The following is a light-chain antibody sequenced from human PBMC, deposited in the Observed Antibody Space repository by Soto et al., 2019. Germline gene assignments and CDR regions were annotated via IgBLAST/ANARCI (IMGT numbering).Light chain of an antibody. CDR2: RDD. V-gene: IGLV3-1*01. CDR3: QAWDINTVV. Sequence: SYELTQPPSVSVSPGQTARITCSGDNLGDKFVCWYQQKPGQSPVLVIFRDDQRPSGIPERFSGSNSGNTATLTISGTQAMDEADYYCQAWDINTVVFGGGTKLTVL. J-gene: IGLJ2*01. CDR1: NLGDKF.